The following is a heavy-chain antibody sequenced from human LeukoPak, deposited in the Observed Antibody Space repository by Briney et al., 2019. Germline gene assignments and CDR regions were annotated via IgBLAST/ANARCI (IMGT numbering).Heavy chain of an antibody. D-gene: IGHD3-10*01. CDR3: ARATAGTAALGH. V-gene: IGHV4-59*01. CDR1: GGSISSYY. Sequence: SETLSLTCTVSGGSISSYYWSWIRQPPGKRLEWIGYIYYSGSTNYNPSLKSRVTISVDTSKNQFSLKLSSVTAADTAVYYCARATAGTAALGHWGQGTLVTVSS. CDR2: IYYSGST. J-gene: IGHJ4*02.